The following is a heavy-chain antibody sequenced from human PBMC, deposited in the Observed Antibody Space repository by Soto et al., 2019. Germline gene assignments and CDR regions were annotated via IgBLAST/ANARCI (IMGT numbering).Heavy chain of an antibody. D-gene: IGHD3-22*01. CDR3: AREYYYDSSGYYRYYYGRDV. CDR1: CRSISSGRYH. CDR2: IYYSGST. J-gene: IGHJ6*02. V-gene: IGHV4-31*03. Sequence: TLANIPTVSCRSISSGRYHRGWTHKNIRKGLEWIGYIYYSGSTYYNPSLKSRVTISVDTSKNQFSLKLSSVTAADTAVYYCAREYYYDSSGYYRYYYGRDVWGQGTTVT.